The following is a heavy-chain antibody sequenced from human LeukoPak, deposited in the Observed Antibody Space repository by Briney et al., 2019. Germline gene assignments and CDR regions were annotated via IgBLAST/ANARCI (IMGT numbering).Heavy chain of an antibody. V-gene: IGHV1-69*05. Sequence: ASVKVSCKASGGTFSSYAISWVRQAPGQGLEWMGGIIPIFGTANYAQKFQGRVTITRNTSISTAYMELSSLRSEDTAVYYCARGSYYDFWSGPNWFDPWGQGTLVTVSS. J-gene: IGHJ5*02. CDR2: IIPIFGTA. CDR3: ARGSYYDFWSGPNWFDP. CDR1: GGTFSSYA. D-gene: IGHD3-3*01.